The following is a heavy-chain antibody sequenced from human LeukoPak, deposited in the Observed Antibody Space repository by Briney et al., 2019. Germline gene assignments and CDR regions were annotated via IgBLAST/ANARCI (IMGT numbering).Heavy chain of an antibody. CDR1: GGTFSSYA. CDR3: ARDRVGDMGYFDY. Sequence: SVKVSCKASGGTFSSYAISWVRQAPGQGLEWMGGIIPIFGTANYAQKFQGRVTVTADESTSTAYMELSSLRSEDTAVYYCARDRVGDMGYFDYWGQGTLVTVSS. J-gene: IGHJ4*02. D-gene: IGHD3-22*01. CDR2: IIPIFGTA. V-gene: IGHV1-69*13.